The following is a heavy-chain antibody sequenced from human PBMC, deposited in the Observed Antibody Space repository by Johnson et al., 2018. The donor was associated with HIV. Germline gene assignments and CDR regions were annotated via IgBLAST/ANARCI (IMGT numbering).Heavy chain of an antibody. V-gene: IGHV3-30*04. Sequence: QVQLVESGGGVVQPGRSLKLSCAASGFTFSSYAMHWVRQAPGKGLDWVAVIWYDGSTKYYADSVKGRFIISRDNSKNTLYLQMSSLRAGDTAVYYCARGRASWVLYDAFEIWGQGTMVIVSS. J-gene: IGHJ3*02. CDR1: GFTFSSYA. CDR3: ARGRASWVLYDAFEI. D-gene: IGHD1-26*01. CDR2: IWYDGSTK.